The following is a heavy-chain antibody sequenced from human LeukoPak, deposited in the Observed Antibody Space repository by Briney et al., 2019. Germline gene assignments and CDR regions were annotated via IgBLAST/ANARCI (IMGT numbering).Heavy chain of an antibody. CDR2: ISGSGGST. CDR3: ARDRYYVLDY. Sequence: GGSLRLSCAASGFTLSSYGMSWVRQAPGKGLEWVSAISGSGGSTYYADSVKGRFTISRDNAKNTLCLQMNSLRAEDTAVYYCARDRYYVLDYWGQGILVTVSS. CDR1: GFTLSSYG. V-gene: IGHV3-23*01. D-gene: IGHD3-10*02. J-gene: IGHJ4*02.